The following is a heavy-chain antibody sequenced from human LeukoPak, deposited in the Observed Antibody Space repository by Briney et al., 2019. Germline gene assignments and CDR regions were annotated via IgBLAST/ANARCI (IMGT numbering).Heavy chain of an antibody. CDR1: GGSFSGYY. CDR2: INHSGST. Sequence: SETLSLTCAVYGGSFSGYYWSWIRQPPGKGLEWIGEINHSGSTNYNPSLKSRVTISVDTSKNQFSLKLSSVTAPDTAVYYCARGTRRGYSYGYLFDYWGQGTLVTVSS. CDR3: ARGTRRGYSYGYLFDY. D-gene: IGHD5-18*01. V-gene: IGHV4-34*01. J-gene: IGHJ4*02.